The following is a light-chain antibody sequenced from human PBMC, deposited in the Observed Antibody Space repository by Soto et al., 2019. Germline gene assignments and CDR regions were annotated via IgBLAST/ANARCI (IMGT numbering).Light chain of an antibody. CDR3: QQYCASRES. CDR2: GAS. J-gene: IGKJ1*01. V-gene: IGKV3-20*01. Sequence: EVVLTQSPGTLSLSPGERATLSCRASQSLTGSSLAWYQQIPGRAPRLLIYGASSRATGVPDRFSGSGSETDFTLTISSLEPEDLAVYFCQQYCASRESCGQGTKVEIK. CDR1: QSLTGSS.